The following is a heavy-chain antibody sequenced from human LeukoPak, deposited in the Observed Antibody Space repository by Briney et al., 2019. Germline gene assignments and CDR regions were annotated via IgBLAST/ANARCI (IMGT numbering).Heavy chain of an antibody. J-gene: IGHJ3*02. D-gene: IGHD2-15*01. CDR2: INPNSGGT. V-gene: IGHV1-2*06. Sequence: GASVKVSCKASGYTFTGYYMHWVRQAPGQGLEWIGRINPNSGGTNYAQKFQGRVTMTRDTSISTAYMELSRLRSDDTAVYYCARYCSGGSCYRDAFDIWGQGTMVTVSS. CDR3: ARYCSGGSCYRDAFDI. CDR1: GYTFTGYY.